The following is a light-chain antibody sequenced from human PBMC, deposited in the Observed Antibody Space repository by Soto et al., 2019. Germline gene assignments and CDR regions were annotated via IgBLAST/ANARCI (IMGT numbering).Light chain of an antibody. CDR2: DVR. V-gene: IGLV2-14*01. CDR1: SSDVGGYPY. Sequence: QSALTQPASVSGSPGQSITISCTGTSSDVGGYPYVALYQQHPSKAPKLMIYDVRNRPAGVSNRFSGSKSGNTASLTISGLQAEDEADYYCSSYTSSSTLVVFGGGTKLTVL. CDR3: SSYTSSSTLVV. J-gene: IGLJ2*01.